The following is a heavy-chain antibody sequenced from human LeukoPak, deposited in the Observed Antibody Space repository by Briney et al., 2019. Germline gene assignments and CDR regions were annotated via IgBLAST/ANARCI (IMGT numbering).Heavy chain of an antibody. CDR2: IYYSGST. CDR1: GGSISSSSYY. CDR3: ARERRVVRDFDY. V-gene: IGHV4-39*02. J-gene: IGHJ4*02. Sequence: KTSETLSLTCTVSGGSISSSSYYWGWIRQPPGKGLEWIGSIYYSGSTYYNPSLKSRVTISVDTSKNQFSLKLSSVTAADTAVYYCARERRVVRDFDYWGQGTLVTVSS. D-gene: IGHD3-10*01.